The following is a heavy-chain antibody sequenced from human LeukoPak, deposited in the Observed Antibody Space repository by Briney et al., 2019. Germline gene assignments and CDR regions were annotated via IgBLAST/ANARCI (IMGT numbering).Heavy chain of an antibody. V-gene: IGHV1-2*06. CDR1: GYTFTGYY. CDR2: INPNSGGT. CDR3: ARRIAAAGHFDY. Sequence: RASVTVSCKASGYTFTGYYLYWVRQAPGQGLEWMGRINPNSGGTNYAQKFQGRVTMTRDTSISTAYMELSSLRSDDTAVFYCARRIAAAGHFDYWGQGTLVTVSS. J-gene: IGHJ4*02. D-gene: IGHD6-13*01.